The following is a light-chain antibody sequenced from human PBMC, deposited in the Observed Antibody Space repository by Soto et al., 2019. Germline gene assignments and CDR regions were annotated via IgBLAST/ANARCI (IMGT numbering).Light chain of an antibody. CDR2: EVS. CDR1: SSDVGGYDY. J-gene: IGLJ2*01. V-gene: IGLV2-14*01. Sequence: QSALTQPASVSGSPGQSITISCTGTSSDVGGYDYVSWYQHHPGKVPKLIIYEVSKRPSGVSHRFSGSKSGNTASLTISGLQTEAEADYYCSSYTTTSALVFGGGTKLTVL. CDR3: SSYTTTSALV.